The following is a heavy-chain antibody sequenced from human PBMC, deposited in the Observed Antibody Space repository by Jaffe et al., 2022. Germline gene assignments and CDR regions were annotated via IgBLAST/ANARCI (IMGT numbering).Heavy chain of an antibody. V-gene: IGHV3-21*01. J-gene: IGHJ6*03. Sequence: EVQLVESGGGLVKPGGSLRLSCAASGFTFSSYSMNWVRQAPGKGLEWVSSISSSSSYIYYADSVKGRFTISRDNAKNSLYLQMNSLRAEDTAVYYCARVDCSGGSCYSRNNLGALNYYMDVWGKGTTVTVSS. CDR2: ISSSSSYI. CDR1: GFTFSSYS. D-gene: IGHD2-15*01. CDR3: ARVDCSGGSCYSRNNLGALNYYMDV.